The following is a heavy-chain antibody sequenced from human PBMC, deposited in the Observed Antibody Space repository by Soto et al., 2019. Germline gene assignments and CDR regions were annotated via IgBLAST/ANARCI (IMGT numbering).Heavy chain of an antibody. CDR1: GGFINSGDYH. Sequence: QVQLQESGPGLVKPSQTLSLTCTVSGGFINSGDYHWSWIRQTPGRGLEGIGAVYYSGSTYYNPSLKSRLRISVDTSKNQFSLILSSVTAADTAVYYCARDSRTPSGGMDVWGQGTTVTVSS. V-gene: IGHV4-30-4*01. CDR3: ARDSRTPSGGMDV. J-gene: IGHJ6*02. CDR2: VYYSGST.